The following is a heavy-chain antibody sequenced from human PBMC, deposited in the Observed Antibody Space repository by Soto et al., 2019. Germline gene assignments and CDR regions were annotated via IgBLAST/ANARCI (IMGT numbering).Heavy chain of an antibody. CDR3: ATDVFERGVDS. CDR2: ITESGGYT. J-gene: IGHJ4*02. D-gene: IGHD3-10*01. V-gene: IGHV3-23*01. CDR1: GFTFRSHP. Sequence: EVQVLESGGGLVQPGGSLRLSCAASGFTFRSHPMTWVRQAPGKGLEYVSSITESGGYTYYADSVKGRFTISRDNFKNTLYLQMDTLRAEDPAVYYCATDVFERGVDSRGQGTLVTVSS.